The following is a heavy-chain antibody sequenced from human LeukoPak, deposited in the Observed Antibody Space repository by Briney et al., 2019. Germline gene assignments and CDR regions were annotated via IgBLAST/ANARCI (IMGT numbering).Heavy chain of an antibody. CDR2: VTSSNSTI. D-gene: IGHD6-13*01. Sequence: PGGSLRLSCAASGFTFSNYNMNWVRQAPGKGLEWVSYVTSSNSTIYYADSVKGRFTISRDNAKNSLFLQMNSLRAEDTAVYYCAREPPYSNSWTDFDYWGQGTLVTVSS. CDR3: AREPPYSNSWTDFDY. V-gene: IGHV3-48*01. J-gene: IGHJ4*02. CDR1: GFTFSNYN.